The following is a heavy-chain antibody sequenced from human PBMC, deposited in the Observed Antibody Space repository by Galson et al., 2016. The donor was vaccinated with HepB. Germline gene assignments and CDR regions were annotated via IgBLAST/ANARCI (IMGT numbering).Heavy chain of an antibody. CDR1: DDSISSSSYF. CDR3: ARSGRIAAAGSPFEH. Sequence: LSLTCTVSDDSISSSSYFWGWIRQPPGKGLEWIGNIYESGSTYYNPSLKSRVTISVDTSKKQLSLTLKSVTPADTAVHYCARSGRIAAAGSPFEHWGQGTLVTASS. CDR2: IYESGST. J-gene: IGHJ1*01. V-gene: IGHV4-39*07. D-gene: IGHD6-13*01.